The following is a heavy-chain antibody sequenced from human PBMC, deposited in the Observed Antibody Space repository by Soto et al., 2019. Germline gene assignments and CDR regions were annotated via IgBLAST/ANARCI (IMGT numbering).Heavy chain of an antibody. CDR2: IYSGGST. D-gene: IGHD3-10*02. J-gene: IGHJ6*02. CDR3: ARDNLFGGNHYYGMDF. Sequence: GGSLRLSCAASGFTVSSNYMSWVRQAPGKGLEWVSVIYSGGSTYYAGSVKGRFTISRDNSKNTLYLQMNSLRAEDTAVYYCARDNLFGGNHYYGMDFSGQGTTVSVSS. V-gene: IGHV3-53*01. CDR1: GFTVSSNY.